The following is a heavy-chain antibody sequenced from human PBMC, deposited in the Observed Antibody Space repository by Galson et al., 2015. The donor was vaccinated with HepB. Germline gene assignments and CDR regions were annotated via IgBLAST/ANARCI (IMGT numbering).Heavy chain of an antibody. D-gene: IGHD7-27*01. Sequence: SVKVSCKASGSSFNSFTFSWVRQAPGHGLEWLGRIIPVFGIEDYAQKFQGRFSITANKSTSTFYMDLRSLRSDDTAVYYCARDPTGNDPFDIWGQGTLLTVSS. V-gene: IGHV1-69*04. J-gene: IGHJ3*02. CDR3: ARDPTGNDPFDI. CDR1: GSSFNSFT. CDR2: IIPVFGIE.